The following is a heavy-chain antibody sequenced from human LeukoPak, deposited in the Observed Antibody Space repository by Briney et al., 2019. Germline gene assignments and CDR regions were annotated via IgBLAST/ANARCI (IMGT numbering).Heavy chain of an antibody. CDR1: GGTFSSYA. D-gene: IGHD5-18*01. Sequence: SVKVSCKASGGTFSSYAISWVRQAPGQGLEWMGRIIPILGIANYAQKFQGRVTITADKSNSTAYMELSRLRSEDTAVYYCARGIQLWSYIDYRRQGTLVTVPS. J-gene: IGHJ4*02. V-gene: IGHV1-69*04. CDR3: ARGIQLWSYIDY. CDR2: IIPILGIA.